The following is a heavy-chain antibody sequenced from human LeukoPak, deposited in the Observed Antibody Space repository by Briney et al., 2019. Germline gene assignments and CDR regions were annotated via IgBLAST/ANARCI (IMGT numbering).Heavy chain of an antibody. V-gene: IGHV3-23*01. J-gene: IGHJ4*02. Sequence: AGSLRLSCAASGFTFSSYAMSWVRHAPGKGLEWVSAISGSGGSTFYTDSMKGRFTISRDNSKNTLYLQMNSLRAEDTAVYYCAKDLKGYYGSGSYPHWGQGNLVTVSS. CDR3: AKDLKGYYGSGSYPH. CDR2: ISGSGGST. CDR1: GFTFSSYA. D-gene: IGHD3-10*01.